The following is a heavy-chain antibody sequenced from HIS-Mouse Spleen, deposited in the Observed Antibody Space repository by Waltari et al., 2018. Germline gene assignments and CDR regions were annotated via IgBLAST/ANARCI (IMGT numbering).Heavy chain of an antibody. D-gene: IGHD6-13*01. CDR2: ISYDGSNK. J-gene: IGHJ4*02. Sequence: QVQLVESGGGVVQPGRSLRLACAASGFHFRTHAMHWVRQVPGKGLEWVAGISYDGSNKYYADSVKGRFNISRDNSKNTLYLQMNSLRAEDTAVYYCARDRDSSSPYYFDYWGQGTLVTVSS. CDR1: GFHFRTHA. V-gene: IGHV3-30-3*01. CDR3: ARDRDSSSPYYFDY.